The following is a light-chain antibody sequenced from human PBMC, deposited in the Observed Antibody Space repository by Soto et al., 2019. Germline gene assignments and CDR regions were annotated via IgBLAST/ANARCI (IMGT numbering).Light chain of an antibody. J-gene: IGKJ1*01. V-gene: IGKV3-15*01. Sequence: EIVMTQSPATLSVSPGEGATLSCRTSQSVSSDLAWYQRKPGQAPRLLFSGASARAAGISARFSGSGSGTEFTLTISSLQSEDVAVYYCQQYNSWPPTCGQGTKVEIK. CDR3: QQYNSWPPT. CDR2: GAS. CDR1: QSVSSD.